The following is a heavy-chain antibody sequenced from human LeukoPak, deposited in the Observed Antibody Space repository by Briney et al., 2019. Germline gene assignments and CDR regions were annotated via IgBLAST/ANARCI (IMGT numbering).Heavy chain of an antibody. D-gene: IGHD7-27*01. Sequence: GRSLRLSCAASGFIFSSYGMHWVRQAPGKGLEWVAVIWYDGSNKNYADSVKGRFTISRDNSKNTLYLQMNSLRAEDTAVYYCARGLRFKINWGFYWGQGTLVTVSS. J-gene: IGHJ4*02. V-gene: IGHV3-33*01. CDR1: GFIFSSYG. CDR2: IWYDGSNK. CDR3: ARGLRFKINWGFY.